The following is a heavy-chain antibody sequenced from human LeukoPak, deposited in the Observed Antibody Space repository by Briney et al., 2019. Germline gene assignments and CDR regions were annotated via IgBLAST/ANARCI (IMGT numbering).Heavy chain of an antibody. Sequence: PSETLSLTYTVSGGSISSYYWSWIRQPAGKGLEWIGRIYTSGSTNYNPSLKSRVTMSVDTSKNQFSLKLSSVTAADTAVYYCARDWRPYCSSTSCYYYYYMDVWGKGTTVTVSS. CDR2: IYTSGST. V-gene: IGHV4-4*07. J-gene: IGHJ6*03. CDR3: ARDWRPYCSSTSCYYYYYMDV. CDR1: GGSISSYY. D-gene: IGHD2-2*01.